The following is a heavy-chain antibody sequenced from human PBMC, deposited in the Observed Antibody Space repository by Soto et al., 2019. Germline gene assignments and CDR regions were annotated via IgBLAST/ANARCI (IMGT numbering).Heavy chain of an antibody. J-gene: IGHJ4*02. D-gene: IGHD6-19*01. V-gene: IGHV4-4*02. CDR3: ARVWGSGWYYFDY. CDR1: SGSISSSNW. Sequence: SSETLSLTCAVSSGSISSSNWWSWVRQPPGKGLEWIGEIYHSGSTNYNPSLKSRVTISVDKSKNQFSLKLSSVTAADTAVYYCARVWGSGWYYFDYWGQGTLVTVSS. CDR2: IYHSGST.